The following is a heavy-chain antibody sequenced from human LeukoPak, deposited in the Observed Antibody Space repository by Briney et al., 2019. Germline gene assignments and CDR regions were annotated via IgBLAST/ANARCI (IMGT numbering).Heavy chain of an antibody. CDR3: ARGEGAVTP. Sequence: PSETLSLTCTISGGSINSYYWSWIRQPPGKGLEWIGYIHYSGSTNYNPSLKSRVTISVDTSNNQFSLRLSSVTAADTAVYYCARGEGAVTPWGQGTLVTVSS. D-gene: IGHD1-26*01. J-gene: IGHJ4*02. CDR2: IHYSGST. V-gene: IGHV4-59*01. CDR1: GGSINSYY.